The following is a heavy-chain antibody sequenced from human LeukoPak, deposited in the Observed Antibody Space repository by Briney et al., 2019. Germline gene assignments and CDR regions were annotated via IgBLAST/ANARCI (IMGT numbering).Heavy chain of an antibody. CDR2: ISDNGGVST. D-gene: IGHD2-21*02. J-gene: IGHJ4*02. Sequence: GGSLRLSCAASGFTFSNYAMGWVRQAPGKRLQWVSSISDNGGVSTYYADSVKGRFTISRDNSKNTLFLQMNSLRAEDTAVYYCAKGRPYCGADCAFDYWGQGTLVTVSS. CDR1: GFTFSNYA. V-gene: IGHV3-23*01. CDR3: AKGRPYCGADCAFDY.